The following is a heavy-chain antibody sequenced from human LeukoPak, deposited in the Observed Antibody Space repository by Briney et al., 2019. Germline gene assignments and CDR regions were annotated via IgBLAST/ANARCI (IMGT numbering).Heavy chain of an antibody. D-gene: IGHD1-14*01. Sequence: GGPLRLSCAASGFTFSSYSMNWVRQAPGKGLEWVSSISSSSSYIYYADSVKGRFTISRDNAKNTLSLEMNSLGDEDTAVYYCSRDFNGRNDFWGQGTLVTVSS. J-gene: IGHJ4*02. CDR1: GFTFSSYS. CDR2: ISSSSSYI. V-gene: IGHV3-21*01. CDR3: SRDFNGRNDF.